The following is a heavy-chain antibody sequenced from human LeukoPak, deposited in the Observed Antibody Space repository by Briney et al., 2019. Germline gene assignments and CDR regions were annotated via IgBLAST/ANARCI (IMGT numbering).Heavy chain of an antibody. CDR2: IYTSGST. CDR3: ARDLPFQLLYGHDAFDI. Sequence: SETLSFTCTVSGGSISSYYWSWIRQPAGKGLEWIGRIYTSGSTNYNPSLKSRVTMSVDTSKNQFSLKLSSVTAADTAVYYCARDLPFQLLYGHDAFDIWGQGTMVTVSS. V-gene: IGHV4-4*07. CDR1: GGSISSYY. J-gene: IGHJ3*02. D-gene: IGHD2-2*02.